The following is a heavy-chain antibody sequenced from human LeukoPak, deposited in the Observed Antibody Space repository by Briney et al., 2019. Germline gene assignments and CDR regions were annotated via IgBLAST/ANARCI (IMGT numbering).Heavy chain of an antibody. J-gene: IGHJ6*03. CDR2: IYTSGST. Sequence: KSSETLSLTCTVSGGSISSGSYYWSWIRQPAGKGLEWIGRIYTSGSTNYNPSLKSRVTISVDTSKNQFSLKLSSVTAADTAVYYCARDSGSYYYYYYMDVWGKGATVTVSS. CDR1: GGSISSGSYY. CDR3: ARDSGSYYYYYYMDV. V-gene: IGHV4-61*02. D-gene: IGHD1-26*01.